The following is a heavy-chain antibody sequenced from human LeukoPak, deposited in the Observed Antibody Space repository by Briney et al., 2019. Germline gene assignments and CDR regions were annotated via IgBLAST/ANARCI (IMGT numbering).Heavy chain of an antibody. D-gene: IGHD6-13*01. J-gene: IGHJ4*02. V-gene: IGHV1-46*01. CDR3: ARVEQQLIPHFDY. CDR2: INPSGGST. Sequence: ASVKVSCKASGYTFTSYDINWVRQAPGQGLEWMGIINPSGGSTSYAQKFQGRVTMTRDTSTSTVYMELSSLRSEDTAVYYCARVEQQLIPHFDYWGQGTLVTVSS. CDR1: GYTFTSYD.